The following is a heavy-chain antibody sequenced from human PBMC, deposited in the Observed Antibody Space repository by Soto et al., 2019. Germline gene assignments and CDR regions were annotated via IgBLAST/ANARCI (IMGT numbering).Heavy chain of an antibody. V-gene: IGHV1-58*01. Sequence: ASVKVSCKASGFTFTSSAVQWVRQARGQRLEWIGWIVVGSGNTNYAQKFQERVTITRDMSTSTAYMELSSLRSEDTAVYFCAALTMVRGVSGAFDIWGQGTMVTVSS. CDR3: AALTMVRGVSGAFDI. J-gene: IGHJ3*02. D-gene: IGHD3-10*01. CDR1: GFTFTSSA. CDR2: IVVGSGNT.